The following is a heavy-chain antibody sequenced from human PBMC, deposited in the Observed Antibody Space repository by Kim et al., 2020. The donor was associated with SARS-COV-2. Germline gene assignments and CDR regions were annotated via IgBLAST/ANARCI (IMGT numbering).Heavy chain of an antibody. CDR2: IKTKADSLTS. V-gene: IGHV3-15*01. D-gene: IGHD5-12*01. CDR3: CTGLQNRGSFKDY. Sequence: GGSLRLSCAASGFTFTNARMTWIRQAPGKGLEWVGRIKTKADSLTSDYGPPVKGRFTISRDDSRKILFLQMNSLRIEDTAIYYCCTGLQNRGSFKDYWGQGTLVTVSS. CDR1: GFTFTNAR. J-gene: IGHJ4*02.